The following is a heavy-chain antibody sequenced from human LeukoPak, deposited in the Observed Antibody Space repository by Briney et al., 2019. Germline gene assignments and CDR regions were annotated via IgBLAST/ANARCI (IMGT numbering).Heavy chain of an antibody. CDR1: GGSFSGYY. CDR2: IYSGGTT. CDR3: ARASSSSTHYYYYMDV. J-gene: IGHJ6*03. V-gene: IGHV3-53*01. D-gene: IGHD6-6*01. Sequence: PSETLSLTCAVYGGSFSGYYWSWVRQAPGKGLEWVSVIYSGGTTYYADSVKGRFTISRDNSKNTLFLQMNSLRAEDTAVYYCARASSSSTHYYYYMDVWGKGTTVTVSS.